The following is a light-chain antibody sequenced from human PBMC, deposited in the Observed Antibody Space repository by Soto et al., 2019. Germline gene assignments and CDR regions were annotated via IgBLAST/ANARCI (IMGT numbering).Light chain of an antibody. J-gene: IGKJ4*01. CDR2: GAS. CDR1: QSVSSN. CDR3: QQHNKWPPVN. Sequence: IVMTPSTATLSVSPGSISQLSGRYSQSVSSNLAWYQQKPGQAPRLLIHGASTRATGIPARFSGSGSGTEFTLTISSLQSEDFAVYYCQQHNKWPPVNFGRGTKVDI. V-gene: IGKV3-15*01.